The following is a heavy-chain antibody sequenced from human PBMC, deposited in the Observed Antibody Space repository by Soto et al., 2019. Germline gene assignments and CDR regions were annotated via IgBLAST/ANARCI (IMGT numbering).Heavy chain of an antibody. CDR1: GFPFSSYV. V-gene: IGHV3-23*01. Sequence: GGSLRLSCAASGFPFSSYVMSWVRQAPGKGLEWVSGISGGGSNTFYADSVKDRFTISRDNSKNTLLLQMNSLGAEDTAVYYCAKDSNKYSSSLRGRYFDYWGQGIGVTVSS. J-gene: IGHJ4*02. D-gene: IGHD4-4*01. CDR3: AKDSNKYSSSLRGRYFDY. CDR2: ISGGGSNT.